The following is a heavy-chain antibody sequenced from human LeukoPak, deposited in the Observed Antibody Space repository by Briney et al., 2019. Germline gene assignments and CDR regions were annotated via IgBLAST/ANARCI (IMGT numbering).Heavy chain of an antibody. D-gene: IGHD3-22*01. Sequence: GGSLRLSCAASGFTFSSYGMHWVRQAPGKGLEWVAVIWYDGSNKYYADSVKGRFTISRDNAKNSLYLQMNSLRAEDTAVYYCASHYDSSSFDYWGQGTLVTVSS. V-gene: IGHV3-33*03. J-gene: IGHJ4*02. CDR2: IWYDGSNK. CDR1: GFTFSSYG. CDR3: ASHYDSSSFDY.